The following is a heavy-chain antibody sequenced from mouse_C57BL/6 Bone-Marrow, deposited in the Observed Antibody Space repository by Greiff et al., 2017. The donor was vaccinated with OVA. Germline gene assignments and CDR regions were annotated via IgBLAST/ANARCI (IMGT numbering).Heavy chain of an antibody. CDR1: GFTFSDYY. J-gene: IGHJ2*01. D-gene: IGHD1-1*01. CDR2: ISNGGGST. Sequence: DVKLVESGGGLVQPGGSLKLSCAASGFTFSDYYMYWVRQTPEKRLEWVAYISNGGGSTYYPDTVKGRFTISRDNAKNTLYLQMSRLKSEDTAMYYCARHHPYYYGSPYFDYWGQGTTLTVSS. V-gene: IGHV5-12*01. CDR3: ARHHPYYYGSPYFDY.